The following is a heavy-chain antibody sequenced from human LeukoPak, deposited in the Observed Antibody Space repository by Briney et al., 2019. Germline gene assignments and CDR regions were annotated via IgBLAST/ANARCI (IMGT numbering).Heavy chain of an antibody. V-gene: IGHV3-23*01. CDR1: GFTFSSYA. CDR3: AKAAFYYDSSARAFDI. CDR2: ITGSSGST. D-gene: IGHD3-22*01. J-gene: IGHJ3*02. Sequence: GGSLRLSCAASGFTFSSYAMSWVRQAPGKGLEWVSAITGSSGSTYYADSVEGRFTISRDNSKNTLYLQMNSLRAEDTALYYCAKAAFYYDSSARAFDIWGQATMVTVSS.